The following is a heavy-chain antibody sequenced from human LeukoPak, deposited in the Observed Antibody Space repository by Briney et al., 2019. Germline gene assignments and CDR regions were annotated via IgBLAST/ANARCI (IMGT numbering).Heavy chain of an antibody. V-gene: IGHV3-23*01. CDR3: AKDLERNYGSGINWFDP. CDR1: GFTFSSYA. Sequence: GGFLRLSCAASGFTFSSYAMSWVRQAPGKGLEWVSAISGSGGSTYYADSVKGRFTISRDNSKNTLYLQMNSLRAEDTAVYYCAKDLERNYGSGINWFDPWGQGTLVTVSS. D-gene: IGHD3-10*01. CDR2: ISGSGGST. J-gene: IGHJ5*02.